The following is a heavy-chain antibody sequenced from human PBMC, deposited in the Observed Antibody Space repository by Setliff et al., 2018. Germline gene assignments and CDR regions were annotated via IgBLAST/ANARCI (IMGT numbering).Heavy chain of an antibody. CDR3: ARDFSTPHFGVARGSYYYYYMDV. CDR2: IHNGGST. Sequence: SETLSLTCTVSGDSISSYYWSWIRQPPGKGLEWIGYIHNGGSTKYNPSLGSRITMSVDTSKNQFSLKLSSVTAADTAFYYCARDFSTPHFGVARGSYYYYYMDVWGKGTTVTVSS. CDR1: GDSISSYY. V-gene: IGHV4-59*01. J-gene: IGHJ6*03. D-gene: IGHD3-3*01.